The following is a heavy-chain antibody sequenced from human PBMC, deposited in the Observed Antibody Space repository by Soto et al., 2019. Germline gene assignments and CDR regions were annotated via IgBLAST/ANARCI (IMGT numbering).Heavy chain of an antibody. CDR1: GFTFSSYA. D-gene: IGHD6-19*01. V-gene: IGHV3-30-3*01. CDR2: ISYDGSNN. Sequence: QVQLVESGGGVVQPGRSLRLSCAASGFTFSSYAMHWVRQAPGKGLEWVAVISYDGSNNYYADSVKGRFTISRDNSKNTLYLQMNSLRAEDTAVYYCARDLGDLSEWLDYYYGMDVWGQGTTVTVSS. CDR3: ARDLGDLSEWLDYYYGMDV. J-gene: IGHJ6*02.